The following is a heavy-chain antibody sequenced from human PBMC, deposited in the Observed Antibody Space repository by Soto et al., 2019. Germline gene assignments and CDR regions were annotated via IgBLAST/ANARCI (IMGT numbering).Heavy chain of an antibody. D-gene: IGHD2-15*01. V-gene: IGHV1-69*13. CDR3: ARDRYCSGGSCYSLAVVRGAWFDP. CDR2: IIPIFGTA. Sequence: SVKVSCKASGGTFSSYASSWVRQAPGQGLEWMGGIIPIFGTANYAQKFQGRVTITADESTSTAYMELSSLRSEDTAVYYCARDRYCSGGSCYSLAVVRGAWFDPWG. CDR1: GGTFSSYA. J-gene: IGHJ5*02.